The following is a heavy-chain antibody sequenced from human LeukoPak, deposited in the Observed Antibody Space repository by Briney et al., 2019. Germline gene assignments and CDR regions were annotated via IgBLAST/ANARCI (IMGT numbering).Heavy chain of an antibody. J-gene: IGHJ4*02. Sequence: GASVKVSCKASGYTFTSYYMHWVRQAPGQGLEWMGWISAYNGNTNYAQKLQGRVTMTTDTSTSTAYMELRSLRSDDTAVYYCARVGLSGWYIRFHNFDCWGQGTLVTVSS. CDR1: GYTFTSYY. CDR3: ARVGLSGWYIRFHNFDC. V-gene: IGHV1-18*04. CDR2: ISAYNGNT. D-gene: IGHD6-19*01.